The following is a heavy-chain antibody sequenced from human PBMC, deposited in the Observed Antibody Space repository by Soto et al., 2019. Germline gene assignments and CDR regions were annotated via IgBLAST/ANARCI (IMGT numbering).Heavy chain of an antibody. CDR3: TTSSVGATASDY. Sequence: GGSLRLSCAASGFTFSNAWMSWVRQAPGKGLEWVGRIKSKTDGGTTDYAAPVKGRFTISRDDSKNTLYLQMNSLKTEATAVYYCTTSSVGATASDYWGQGTLVPVSS. CDR1: GFTFSNAW. V-gene: IGHV3-15*01. CDR2: IKSKTDGGTT. J-gene: IGHJ4*02. D-gene: IGHD1-26*01.